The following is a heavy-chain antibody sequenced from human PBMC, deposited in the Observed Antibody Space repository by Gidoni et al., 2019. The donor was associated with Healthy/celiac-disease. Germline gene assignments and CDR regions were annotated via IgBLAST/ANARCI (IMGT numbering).Heavy chain of an antibody. V-gene: IGHV3-48*01. CDR2: ISSSSTI. Sequence: EVQLVESGGGLVQPGGSLRLSCAASGFTFSSYSMTWVRQAPGKGQEWFSYISSSSTIYYADSVKGRFTISRDNAKNSLYLQMNSLRAEDTAVYYCARGYVDTAIPSGMDVWGQGTTVTVSS. J-gene: IGHJ6*02. CDR1: GFTFSSYS. D-gene: IGHD5-18*01. CDR3: ARGYVDTAIPSGMDV.